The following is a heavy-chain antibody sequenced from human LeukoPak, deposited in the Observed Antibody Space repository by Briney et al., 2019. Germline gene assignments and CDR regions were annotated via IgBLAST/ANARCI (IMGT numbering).Heavy chain of an antibody. D-gene: IGHD6-13*01. CDR3: ARDPPGIAASGTYY. CDR1: GFTFSSYG. J-gene: IGHJ4*02. Sequence: GGSLRLSCAASGFTFSSYGMHWVRQAPGKGLEWVAIMWYDGSNKYYTDSVKGRFTISRDSSKNTLFLQMNSLRVEDTAVYYCARDPPGIAASGTYYWGQGTLVTVSS. V-gene: IGHV3-33*01. CDR2: MWYDGSNK.